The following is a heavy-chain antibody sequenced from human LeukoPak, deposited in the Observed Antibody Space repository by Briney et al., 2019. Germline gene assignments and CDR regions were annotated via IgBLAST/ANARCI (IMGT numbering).Heavy chain of an antibody. CDR1: GFTFSSYA. CDR3: AKDLSVGVVPDAFDI. J-gene: IGHJ3*02. D-gene: IGHD3-3*01. V-gene: IGHV3-23*01. CDR2: ISGSGGST. Sequence: GGSLRLSCAASGFTFSSYAMSWARQAPGKGLEWVSTISGSGGSTYYADSVKGRFTISRDNSKNTLYLQMNSLRAEDTAVYYCAKDLSVGVVPDAFDIWGQGTMVTVSS.